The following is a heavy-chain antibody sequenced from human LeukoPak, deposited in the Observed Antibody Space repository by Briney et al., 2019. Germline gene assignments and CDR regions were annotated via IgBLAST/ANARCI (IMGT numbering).Heavy chain of an antibody. CDR3: ARSRSVSNYKGMDV. CDR2: ISSSSDYI. J-gene: IGHJ6*02. CDR1: GFTFSDYS. D-gene: IGHD5/OR15-5a*01. V-gene: IGHV3-21*01. Sequence: KSWGSLRLSCPASGFTFSDYSMSWVRQAPGKGLEWVSSISSSSDYIYYADSVKGRFTISRDNARNSLYLQMNSLRAEDTAVYYCARSRSVSNYKGMDVWGQGTTVTVSS.